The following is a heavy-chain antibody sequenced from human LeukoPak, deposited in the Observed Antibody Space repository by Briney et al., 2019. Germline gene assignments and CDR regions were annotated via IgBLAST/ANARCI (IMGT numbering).Heavy chain of an antibody. V-gene: IGHV4-38-2*02. J-gene: IGHJ4*02. CDR2: MYHSGSA. D-gene: IGHD4-17*01. CDR3: VRDWPTTVTTGY. Sequence: SETLSLTCTVSGYFISSGYFWGWIRQPPGRGLEWIGSMYHSGSAYYNPSLKSRVTISLDTSKNQFSLKLTSVTAADTAVYYCVRDWPTTVTTGYWGQGTLVTVSS. CDR1: GYFISSGYF.